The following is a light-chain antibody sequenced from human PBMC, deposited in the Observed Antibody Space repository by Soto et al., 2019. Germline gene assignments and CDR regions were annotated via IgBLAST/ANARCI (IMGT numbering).Light chain of an antibody. CDR2: DVS. Sequence: QSALTQPRSVSGSPGQSVTISCTGTSSDVGGYNYASWYQQHPGKGPKLMIYDVSKRPSGVPDRFSGSKSGNTASLTISGLQSEDEPDYYCCSYAGSYTFVVFGGGTKLTVL. CDR1: SSDVGGYNY. CDR3: CSYAGSYTFVV. J-gene: IGLJ2*01. V-gene: IGLV2-11*01.